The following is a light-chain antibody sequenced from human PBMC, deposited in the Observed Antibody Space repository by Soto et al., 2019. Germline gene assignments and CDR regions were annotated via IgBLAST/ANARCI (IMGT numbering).Light chain of an antibody. Sequence: DIALSQSRATVSLCPGTRETQSCRASHSLTSSLAMYQQKPGQAPRRLIYDASHRATGILARFSGSGSGTDFTLTFRSLGPEDFAVYYCQQRSNWPLTFGQGTRLE. CDR3: QQRSNWPLT. V-gene: IGKV3-11*01. CDR1: HSLTSS. J-gene: IGKJ5*01. CDR2: DAS.